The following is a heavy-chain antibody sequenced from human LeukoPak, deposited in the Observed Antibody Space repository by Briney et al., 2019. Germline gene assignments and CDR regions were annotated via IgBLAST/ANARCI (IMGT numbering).Heavy chain of an antibody. CDR1: GGSISSYY. J-gene: IGHJ5*02. D-gene: IGHD4-11*01. V-gene: IGHV4-59*01. CDR2: IYYSGST. Sequence: PSETLSLTCTVSGGSISSYYWSWIRQPPGKGLEWIGYIYYSGSTNYNPSLKSRVTISVDTSKNQFSLKLSSVTAADTAVYYCARERDYSDYGWFDPWGQGTLVTVSS. CDR3: ARERDYSDYGWFDP.